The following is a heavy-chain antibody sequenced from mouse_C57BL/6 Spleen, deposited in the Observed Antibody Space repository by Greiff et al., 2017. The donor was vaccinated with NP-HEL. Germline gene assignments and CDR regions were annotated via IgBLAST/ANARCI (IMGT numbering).Heavy chain of an antibody. V-gene: IGHV1-52*01. D-gene: IGHD1-1*01. CDR3: ARADYYGSSSDY. CDR1: GYTFTSYW. J-gene: IGHJ2*01. Sequence: VQLQQSGAELVRPGSSVKLSCKASGYTFTSYWMHWVKQRPIQGLEWIGNIDPSDSETHYNQKFKDKATLTVDKSSSTAYMQLSSLTSEDSAVYYCARADYYGSSSDYWGQGTTLTVSS. CDR2: IDPSDSET.